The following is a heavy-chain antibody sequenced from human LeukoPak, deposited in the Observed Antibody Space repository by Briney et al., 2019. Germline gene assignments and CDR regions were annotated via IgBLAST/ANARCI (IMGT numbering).Heavy chain of an antibody. J-gene: IGHJ4*02. CDR1: GDSVSIDSAT. D-gene: IGHD6-19*01. CDR3: ASGIPVAGFDY. V-gene: IGHV6-1*01. CDR2: TYYRSAWYT. Sequence: RSQTLSLTCDISGDSVSIDSATWNWIRQSPSRGLEWLGRTYYRSAWYTDYAVSVQSRITIKPDTSTNQFSLQLYSLTPEDTAVYYCASGIPVAGFDYCGQGTLVTVSS.